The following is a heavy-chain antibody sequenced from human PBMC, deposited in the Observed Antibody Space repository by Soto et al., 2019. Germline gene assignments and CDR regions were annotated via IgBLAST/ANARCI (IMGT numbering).Heavy chain of an antibody. CDR1: GGTFSSYA. CDR2: IIPIFGTA. Sequence: QVQLVQSGAEVKKPGSSVKVSCKASGGTFSSYAISWVRQAPGQGLEWMGGIIPIFGTANYAQKFQGRVTITADESTSTAYMELSSLRSEDTAVYYCARPHYYGSGSYSMGENWFDPWGQGTLVTVSS. J-gene: IGHJ5*02. D-gene: IGHD3-10*01. V-gene: IGHV1-69*01. CDR3: ARPHYYGSGSYSMGENWFDP.